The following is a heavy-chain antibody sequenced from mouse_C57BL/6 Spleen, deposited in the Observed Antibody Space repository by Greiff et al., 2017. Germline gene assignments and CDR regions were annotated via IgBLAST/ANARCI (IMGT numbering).Heavy chain of an antibody. CDR2: IYPSDSDT. J-gene: IGHJ2*01. D-gene: IGHD1-1*01. V-gene: IGHV1-61*01. CDR3: ARGDYGSPYYFDY. CDR1: GYTFTSYW. Sequence: QVQLQQPGAELVRPGSSVKLSCKASGYTFTSYWMDWVKQRPGQGLEWIGNIYPSDSDTPYNQKFKDKATLTVDKSSSTAYMQLSSLTSEDSAVYYCARGDYGSPYYFDYWGQGTTLTVSS.